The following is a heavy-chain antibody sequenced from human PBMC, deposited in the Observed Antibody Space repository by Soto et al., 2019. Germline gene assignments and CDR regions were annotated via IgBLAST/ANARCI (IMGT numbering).Heavy chain of an antibody. D-gene: IGHD5-12*01. CDR3: ARIFSGYDSDYRLYYYYYYMDV. CDR1: GGSISSSSYY. CDR2: IYYSGST. J-gene: IGHJ6*03. V-gene: IGHV4-39*01. Sequence: SETLSLTCTVSGGSISSSSYYWGWIRQPPGKGLEWIGSIYYSGSTYYNPSLKSRVTISVDTSKNQFSLKLSSVTAADTAVYYCARIFSGYDSDYRLYYYYYYMDVWGKGTTVTVSS.